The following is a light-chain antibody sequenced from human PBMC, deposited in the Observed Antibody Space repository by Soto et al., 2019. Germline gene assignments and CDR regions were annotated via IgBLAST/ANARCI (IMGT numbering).Light chain of an antibody. V-gene: IGKV3-15*01. CDR3: QQYNNWPPIT. CDR1: PSVSSY. CDR2: GAS. Sequence: EIVLTQSPATLSLSPGERATLSCRPSPSVSSYLAWFQQKPGQAPRLLIYGASTRATGIPARFSGSGSGTEFTLTISSLQSEDFAVYYCQQYNNWPPITFGQGTRLEIK. J-gene: IGKJ5*01.